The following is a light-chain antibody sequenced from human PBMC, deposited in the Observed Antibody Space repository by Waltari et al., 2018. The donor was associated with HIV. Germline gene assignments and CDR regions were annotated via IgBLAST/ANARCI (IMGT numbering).Light chain of an antibody. CDR3: AVWDDSLVV. CDR1: SSNIGSYY. CDR2: RNS. V-gene: IGLV1-47*01. J-gene: IGLJ2*01. Sequence: QSVLTQPPSTSGTPGQRVTISCSGRSSNIGSYYVYWYQQLPGTAPKLLIYRNSQRPSGVPDRFSGSKSGTSASLAISGLRSEDEADYYCAVWDDSLVVFGGGTKLTVL.